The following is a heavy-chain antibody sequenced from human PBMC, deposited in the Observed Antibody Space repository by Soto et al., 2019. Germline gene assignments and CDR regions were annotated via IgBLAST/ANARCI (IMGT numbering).Heavy chain of an antibody. Sequence: SETLSLSCTVSGGSMIRYDWSWVRQPPGKGLEWIGEIYHSGSTNYNPSLKSRVTISVDKSKSQFSLKLSSVTAADTAVYYCARVPGWETGLSTFYAMGVWGQGTTVT. V-gene: IGHV4-59*12. CDR2: IYHSGST. CDR1: GGSMIRYD. D-gene: IGHD1-26*01. J-gene: IGHJ6*02. CDR3: ARVPGWETGLSTFYAMGV.